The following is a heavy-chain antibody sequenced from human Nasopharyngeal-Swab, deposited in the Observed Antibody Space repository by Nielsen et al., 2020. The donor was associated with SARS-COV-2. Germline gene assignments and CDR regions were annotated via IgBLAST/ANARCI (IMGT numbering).Heavy chain of an antibody. D-gene: IGHD6-6*01. J-gene: IGHJ4*02. Sequence: WIRQPPGKGLEWIGRIYFSGYTIYSPSLKSRVTMSVDTSKNQFSLKLTSVTAADTAVYFCARDAQAARQFDYWGQGALVTVSS. V-gene: IGHV4-4*07. CDR3: ARDAQAARQFDY. CDR2: IYFSGYT.